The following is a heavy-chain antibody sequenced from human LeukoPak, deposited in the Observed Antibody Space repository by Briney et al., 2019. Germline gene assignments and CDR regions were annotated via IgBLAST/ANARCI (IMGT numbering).Heavy chain of an antibody. CDR3: GRLFVKIVVVPAKAQPFDY. J-gene: IGHJ4*02. V-gene: IGHV1-58*01. Sequence: GTSVKVSCKASGFTFTKSALQWVRQARGQRLEWIGWIVVGSGNTDYAQKFQGRVTMTRDTSTSTAYMELSSLRSEDTAMYYCGRLFVKIVVVPAKAQPFDYWGQGTLVTVSS. CDR2: IVVGSGNT. D-gene: IGHD2-2*01. CDR1: GFTFTKSA.